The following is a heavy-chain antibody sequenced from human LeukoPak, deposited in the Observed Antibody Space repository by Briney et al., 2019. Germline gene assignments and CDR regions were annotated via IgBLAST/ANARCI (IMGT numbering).Heavy chain of an antibody. J-gene: IGHJ5*02. Sequence: RASVKVSCKASGYTFTGYYIHWLRQAPGQGLEWMGRINPNRGGTNYAQKFQGRVTMTRETYISTAYMELSRLKSDDTAVYYCARVGVDLWFDPWGQGTLVTVSS. V-gene: IGHV1-2*06. CDR3: ARVGVDLWFDP. CDR1: GYTFTGYY. D-gene: IGHD3/OR15-3a*01. CDR2: INPNRGGT.